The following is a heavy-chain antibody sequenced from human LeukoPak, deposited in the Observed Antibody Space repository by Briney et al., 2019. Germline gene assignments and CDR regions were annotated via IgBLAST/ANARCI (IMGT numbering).Heavy chain of an antibody. CDR1: GYTFTGYY. CDR2: INPNTGGT. D-gene: IGHD5-24*01. V-gene: IGHV1-2*06. Sequence: ASVKVSCKASGYTFTGYYMNWVRQAPGQGLEWLGRINPNTGGTNFAQSFQGRVTMTRDTSITTAYMELSRQRSDDTAVYYCARVGDGLNDAFDIWGQGTMVTVSS. CDR3: ARVGDGLNDAFDI. J-gene: IGHJ3*02.